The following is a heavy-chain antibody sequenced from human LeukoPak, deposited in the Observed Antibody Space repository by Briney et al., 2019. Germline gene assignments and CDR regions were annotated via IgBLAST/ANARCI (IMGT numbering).Heavy chain of an antibody. CDR3: ARAIAAAGPYYYYGMDV. D-gene: IGHD6-13*01. CDR2: IYTSGST. CDR1: GGSISSYY. J-gene: IGHJ6*02. Sequence: SETLSLTCTVSGGSISSYYWSWIRQPAGKGLEWIGRIYTSGSTNYNPSLKSRVTMSVDTSKNQFSLKPSSVTAADTAVYYCARAIAAAGPYYYYGMDVWGQGTTVTVSS. V-gene: IGHV4-4*07.